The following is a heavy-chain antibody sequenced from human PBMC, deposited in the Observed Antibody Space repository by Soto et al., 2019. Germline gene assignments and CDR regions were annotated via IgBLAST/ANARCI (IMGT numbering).Heavy chain of an antibody. CDR2: INHSGST. V-gene: IGHV4-34*01. CDR3: AGGYSYGYNYYYYYMDV. CDR1: GGSFSGYY. J-gene: IGHJ6*03. Sequence: SETLSLTCAVYGGSFSGYYWSWIRQPPGKGLEWIGEINHSGSTNYNPSLKSRVTISVDTSKNQFSLKLSSVTAADTAVYYCAGGYSYGYNYYYYYMDVWGKGTTVTVSS. D-gene: IGHD5-18*01.